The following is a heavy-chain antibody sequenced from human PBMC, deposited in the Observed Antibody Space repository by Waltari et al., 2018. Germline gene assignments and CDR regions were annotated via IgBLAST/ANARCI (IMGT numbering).Heavy chain of an antibody. CDR3: ASIPSGYYDYMDV. CDR2: SNHSGST. Sequence: QVQLQQWGAGLLKPSETLSLTCAVYGGSFSGYYWSWIRQPPGKGLEWIGESNHSGSTNYNPALKSRVTISVDTSKNQFSLKLSSVTAADTAVYYCASIPSGYYDYMDVWGKGTTVTVSS. CDR1: GGSFSGYY. V-gene: IGHV4-34*01. J-gene: IGHJ6*03.